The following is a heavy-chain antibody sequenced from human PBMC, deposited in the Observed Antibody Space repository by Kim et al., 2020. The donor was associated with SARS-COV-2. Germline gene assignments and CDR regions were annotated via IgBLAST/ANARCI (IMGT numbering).Heavy chain of an antibody. J-gene: IGHJ6*02. CDR1: GGSFSGYY. CDR3: ARADVLRYFDWPSRMGYYYGMGV. Sequence: SETLSLTCAVYGGSFSGYYWSWIRQPPGKGLEWIGEINHSGSTNYNPSLKSRVTISVDTSKNQFSLKLSSVTAADTAVYYCARADVLRYFDWPSRMGYYYGMGVWGQGATVTVSS. V-gene: IGHV4-34*01. CDR2: INHSGST. D-gene: IGHD3-9*01.